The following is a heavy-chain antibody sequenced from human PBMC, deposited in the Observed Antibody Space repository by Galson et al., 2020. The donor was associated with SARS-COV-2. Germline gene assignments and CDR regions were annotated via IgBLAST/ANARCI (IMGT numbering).Heavy chain of an antibody. D-gene: IGHD6-13*01. CDR3: AKLSPETTYSSSWYVSLDYYYYGMDV. CDR2: ISYDGSNK. Sequence: GESLKISCAASGFTFSSYGMHWVRQAPGKGLEWVAVISYDGSNKYYADSVKGRFTISRDNSKNTLYLQMNSLRAEDTAVYYCAKLSPETTYSSSWYVSLDYYYYGMDVWGQGTTVTVSS. CDR1: GFTFSSYG. V-gene: IGHV3-30*18. J-gene: IGHJ6*02.